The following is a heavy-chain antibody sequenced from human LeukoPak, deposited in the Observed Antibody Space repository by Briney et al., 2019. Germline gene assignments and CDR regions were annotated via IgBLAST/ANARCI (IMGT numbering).Heavy chain of an antibody. J-gene: IGHJ6*02. CDR2: IYYSGST. Sequence: SETLSLTCTVSGGSISSYYWSWIRQPPGKGLEWIGYIYYSGSTNYNPSLKSRVTISVDTSKNQFSLKLSLVTAAETAVYYCARGGSAAGTVLGPPYYYYYGMDVWGQGTTVTVSS. V-gene: IGHV4-59*01. CDR1: GGSISSYY. CDR3: ARGGSAAGTVLGPPYYYYYGMDV. D-gene: IGHD6-13*01.